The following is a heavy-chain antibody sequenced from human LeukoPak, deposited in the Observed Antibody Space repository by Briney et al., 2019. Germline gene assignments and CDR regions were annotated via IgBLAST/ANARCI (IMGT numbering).Heavy chain of an antibody. Sequence: GGSLRLSCAASGFTVSSNYMSWVRQAPGKGLEWVSVIYSGGSTYYADSVKGRSTISRDNSKNTLYLQMNSLRAEDTAVYYCARTTTYYYGSGSYYPDGWFDPWGQGTLVTVSS. CDR2: IYSGGST. V-gene: IGHV3-53*01. D-gene: IGHD3-10*01. CDR3: ARTTTYYYGSGSYYPDGWFDP. J-gene: IGHJ5*02. CDR1: GFTVSSNY.